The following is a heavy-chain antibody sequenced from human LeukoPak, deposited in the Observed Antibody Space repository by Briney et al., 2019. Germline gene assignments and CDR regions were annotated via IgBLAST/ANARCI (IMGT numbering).Heavy chain of an antibody. J-gene: IGHJ4*02. D-gene: IGHD6-13*01. CDR2: IYHSGST. CDR3: ARVSSSWYLVVDY. Sequence: SETLSLTCAVSGGSISSSNWWSWVRQPPGKGLEWIGEIYHSGSTNYNPSLKSRVTISVGKSKNQFSLKLSSVTAADTAVYYCARVSSSWYLVVDYWGQGTLVTVSS. V-gene: IGHV4-4*02. CDR1: GGSISSSNW.